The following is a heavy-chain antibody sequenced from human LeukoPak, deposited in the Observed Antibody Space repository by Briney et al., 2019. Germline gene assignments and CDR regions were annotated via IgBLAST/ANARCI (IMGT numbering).Heavy chain of an antibody. CDR2: IYYSGST. J-gene: IGHJ4*02. CDR1: GGSISSSSYY. Sequence: SETLSLTCTVSGGSISSSSYYWGWIRQPPGKGLEWIGSIYYSGSTYYNPSLKSRVTISVDTSKNQFSLKLSSVTAAGTAVYYCARETGSRSRLSDYWGQGTLVTVSS. V-gene: IGHV4-39*07. CDR3: ARETGSRSRLSDY. D-gene: IGHD3-16*02.